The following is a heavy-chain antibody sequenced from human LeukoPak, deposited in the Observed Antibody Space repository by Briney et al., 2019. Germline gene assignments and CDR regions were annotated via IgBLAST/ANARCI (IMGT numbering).Heavy chain of an antibody. CDR3: ARVLRYFDSAEYFRH. D-gene: IGHD3-9*01. CDR2: INAGNGNT. V-gene: IGHV1-3*01. CDR1: GYTFTSYA. Sequence: ASVKVSCKASGYTFTSYAMHWVRQAPGQRLEWMGWINAGNGNTKYSQKFQGRVTITRDTSASTAYMELSSLRSEDTAVYYCARVLRYFDSAEYFRHWGQGTLVTVSS. J-gene: IGHJ1*01.